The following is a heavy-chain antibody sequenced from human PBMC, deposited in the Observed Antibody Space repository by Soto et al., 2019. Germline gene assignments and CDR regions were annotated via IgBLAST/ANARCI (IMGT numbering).Heavy chain of an antibody. CDR1: GFTFSSYA. Sequence: EVQLLESGGGLVQPGGSLRLSCAASGFTFSSYAMSWVRQAPGKGLEWVSGISGSGDSTYYADSVKGRFPISRDNSKNTLYLQRNSLRAEDTAVYYCAKGVPGIAVAGTGYFQHWGQGTLVTVSS. CDR2: ISGSGDST. J-gene: IGHJ1*01. CDR3: AKGVPGIAVAGTGYFQH. V-gene: IGHV3-23*01. D-gene: IGHD6-19*01.